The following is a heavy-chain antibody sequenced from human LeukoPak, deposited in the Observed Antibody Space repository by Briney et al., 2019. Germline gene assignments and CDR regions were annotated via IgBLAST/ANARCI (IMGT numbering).Heavy chain of an antibody. CDR1: GGTFSSYA. D-gene: IGHD7-27*01. CDR2: IIPIFGTA. Sequence: SVKVSCKASGGTFSSYAIGWVRQAPGQGLEWMGGIIPIFGTANYAQKFQGRVTITADESTSTAYVELSSLRSEDTAVYYCARDRWGSDNYFDYWGQGTLVTVSS. CDR3: ARDRWGSDNYFDY. V-gene: IGHV1-69*01. J-gene: IGHJ4*02.